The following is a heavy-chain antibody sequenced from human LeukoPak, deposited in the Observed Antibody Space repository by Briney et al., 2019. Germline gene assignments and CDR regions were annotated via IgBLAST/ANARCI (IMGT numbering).Heavy chain of an antibody. CDR3: ARWWGFDP. Sequence: PSETLSLTRAVNGGSFSGYYWTWIRQPPGKGLEWIGEINHSGSANYNPSLKSRVTITVDTSKNQFSLKLSSVTAADTAVYYCARWWGFDPWGQGTLVTVSS. J-gene: IGHJ5*02. V-gene: IGHV4-34*01. CDR1: GGSFSGYY. D-gene: IGHD2-15*01. CDR2: INHSGSA.